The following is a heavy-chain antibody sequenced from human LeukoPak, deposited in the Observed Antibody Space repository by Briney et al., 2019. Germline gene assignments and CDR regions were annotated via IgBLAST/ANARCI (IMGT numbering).Heavy chain of an antibody. D-gene: IGHD2-8*01. V-gene: IGHV3-23*01. CDR1: GFTFSSYA. CDR2: ISGSGGST. CDR3: AKAGTSRYCTNGVCYIARLVDY. Sequence: RPGGSLRLSCAASGFTFSSYAMSWVRQAPGKGLEWVSAISGSGGSTYYADSVKGRFTISRDNSKNTLYLQMNSLRAEDTAVYYCAKAGTSRYCTNGVCYIARLVDYWGQGTLVTVSS. J-gene: IGHJ4*02.